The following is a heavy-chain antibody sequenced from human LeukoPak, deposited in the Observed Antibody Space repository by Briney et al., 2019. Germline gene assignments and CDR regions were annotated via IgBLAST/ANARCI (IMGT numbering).Heavy chain of an antibody. J-gene: IGHJ4*02. CDR3: ARDRGDYYDSSGYYYVSY. Sequence: SVKVSCKASGGTFSSYTISWVRQAPGQGLEWMGRIIPTLGIGNYAQKFQGRDTITADKSTSTAYMELSSRRSEDTAVYYCARDRGDYYDSSGYYYVSYWGQGTLVTVSS. CDR2: IIPTLGIG. V-gene: IGHV1-69*04. D-gene: IGHD3-22*01. CDR1: GGTFSSYT.